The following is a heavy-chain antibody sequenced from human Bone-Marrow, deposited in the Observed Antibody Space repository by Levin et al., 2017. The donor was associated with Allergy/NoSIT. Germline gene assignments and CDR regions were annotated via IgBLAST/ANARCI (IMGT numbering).Heavy chain of an antibody. CDR2: INGDGGGT. J-gene: IGHJ4*02. D-gene: IGHD2-21*02. Sequence: RPGGSLRLSCAASGFTFSRYWMHWVRQAPGKGLVWVSRINGDGGGTTYADSVKGRFSISRDNAKNTLYLEMNSLRAEDTALYYCARDLGVTATSSDYWGQGTLVTVSS. V-gene: IGHV3-74*01. CDR1: GFTFSRYW. CDR3: ARDLGVTATSSDY.